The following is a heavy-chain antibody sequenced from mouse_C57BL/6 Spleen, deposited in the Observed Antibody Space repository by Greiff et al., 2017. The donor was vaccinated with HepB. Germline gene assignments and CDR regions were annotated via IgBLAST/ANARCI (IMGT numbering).Heavy chain of an antibody. CDR2: ISYSGST. V-gene: IGHV3-1*01. D-gene: IGHD2-3*01. J-gene: IGHJ3*01. CDR3: AREGLLRGFAY. Sequence: EVKLLESGPGMVKPSQSLSLTCTVTGYSITSGYDWHWIRHFPGNKLEWMGYISYSGSTNYNPSLKSRISITHDTSKNHFFLKLNSVTTEDTATYYCAREGLLRGFAYWGQGTLVTVSA. CDR1: GYSITSGYD.